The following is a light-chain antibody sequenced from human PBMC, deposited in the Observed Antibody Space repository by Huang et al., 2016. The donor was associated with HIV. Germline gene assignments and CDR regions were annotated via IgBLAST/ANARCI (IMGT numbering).Light chain of an antibody. CDR3: QQYYSTPFT. CDR2: WAS. J-gene: IGKJ3*01. Sequence: DIVMTQSPDSLAVSLGERATINCKSSQTLLYDSNNKNYLAWYRQKPGQTPNLLIYWASTRESGVPDRFSGSGSGTDFTLTISSLQAEDVAVYYCQQYYSTPFTFGPGTKVEIK. V-gene: IGKV4-1*01. CDR1: QTLLYDSNNKNY.